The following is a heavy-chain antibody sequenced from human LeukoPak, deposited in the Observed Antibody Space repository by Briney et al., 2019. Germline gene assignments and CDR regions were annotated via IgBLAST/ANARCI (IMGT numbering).Heavy chain of an antibody. CDR3: PRPILSGSAAADPFFDY. CDR2: ISGSGGST. V-gene: IGHV3-23*01. CDR1: GFTFSSYA. Sequence: PGGSLRLSCAASGFTFSSYAMRWVRQAPGKGLEWVSAISGSGGSTYYADSVKGRFTISRDNSKNTLYLQMNSLRAEDTAVYYCPRPILSGSAAADPFFDYWGQGTLVSVSS. J-gene: IGHJ4*02. D-gene: IGHD6-13*01.